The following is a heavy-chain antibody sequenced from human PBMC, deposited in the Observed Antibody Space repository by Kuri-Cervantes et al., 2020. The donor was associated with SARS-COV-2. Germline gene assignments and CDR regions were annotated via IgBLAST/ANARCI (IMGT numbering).Heavy chain of an antibody. Sequence: ASVKVSCKASGYTFTSYYMHWVRQAPGQGLEWMGWINPNSGGTNYAQKFQGRVTMTRDTSISTAYMELSRLRSDDTAVYYCARVVRTMVRGVIITEEDYYYYYMDVWGKGTTVTVS. CDR2: INPNSGGT. J-gene: IGHJ6*03. D-gene: IGHD3-10*01. V-gene: IGHV1-2*02. CDR1: GYTFTSYY. CDR3: ARVVRTMVRGVIITEEDYYYYYMDV.